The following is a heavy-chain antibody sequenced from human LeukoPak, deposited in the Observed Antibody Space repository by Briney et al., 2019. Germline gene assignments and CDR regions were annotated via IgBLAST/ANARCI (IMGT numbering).Heavy chain of an antibody. CDR2: ISAYDGET. V-gene: IGHV1-18*01. Sequence: GASVKVSCKASGYSFTSYGISWVREAPGRGLEWVGYISAYDGETRYAQKFQGRVTLTTDTSTGTVYMEMRRVRSDDTAVYYYARGGKNYFDSWGQGTLVTVSS. CDR3: ARGGKNYFDS. CDR1: GYSFTSYG. J-gene: IGHJ4*02. D-gene: IGHD1-26*01.